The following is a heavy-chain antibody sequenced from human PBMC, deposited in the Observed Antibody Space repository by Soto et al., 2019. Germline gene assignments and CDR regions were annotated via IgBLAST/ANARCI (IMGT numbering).Heavy chain of an antibody. D-gene: IGHD3-10*01. CDR3: ALWFGELTAFDI. Sequence: GGSLRLSCAAPGFTFSSYWMHWVRQAPGKGLVWVSRINSDGSSTSYADSVKGRFTISRDNAKNTLYLQMNSLRAEDTAVYYCALWFGELTAFDIWGQGTMVTVSS. J-gene: IGHJ3*02. V-gene: IGHV3-74*01. CDR1: GFTFSSYW. CDR2: INSDGSST.